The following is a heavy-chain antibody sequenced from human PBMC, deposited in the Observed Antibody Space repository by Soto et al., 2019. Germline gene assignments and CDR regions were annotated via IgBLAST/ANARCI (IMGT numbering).Heavy chain of an antibody. V-gene: IGHV1-69*01. CDR3: AREAGYTYGYVFDY. D-gene: IGHD5-18*01. J-gene: IGHJ4*02. CDR2: IIPVLGVG. Sequence: QVQLVQSGAEVKKPVSSVRVSCKASGCTFGNHAISWVRQAPGQGLEWLGGIIPVLGVGDNAQNFQGRVTITADAATSTAYLELSSLRAEDTALYYCAREAGYTYGYVFDYWGQGTLVTVSS. CDR1: GCTFGNHA.